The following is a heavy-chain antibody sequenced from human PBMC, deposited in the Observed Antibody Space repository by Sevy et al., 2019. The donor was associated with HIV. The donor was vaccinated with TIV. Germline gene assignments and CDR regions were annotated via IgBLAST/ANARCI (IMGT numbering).Heavy chain of an antibody. V-gene: IGHV4-30-4*01. D-gene: IGHD5-12*01. J-gene: IGHJ4*02. Sequence: SETLSLTCTVSGGSISSGDYYWSWIRQPPGKGLEWIGYIYYSGSTYYNPSLKSRVTISVDTSKNQFSLKLSSATAADTAVYYCARGLSGYDGAHYFDYWGQGTLVTVSS. CDR1: GGSISSGDYY. CDR3: ARGLSGYDGAHYFDY. CDR2: IYYSGST.